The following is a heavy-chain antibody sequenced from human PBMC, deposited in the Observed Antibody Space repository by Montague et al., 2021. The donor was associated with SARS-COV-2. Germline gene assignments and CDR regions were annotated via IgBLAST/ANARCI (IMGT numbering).Heavy chain of an antibody. V-gene: IGHV4-39*02. D-gene: IGHD3-10*01. CDR2: IYYSGTT. Sequence: SDTLSLTCSVSSGSIISSGYYWGWIRQPPGKELEWIGNIYYSGTTYYNLSLQSRGTISVDTSKNHLSLRLSSVTAADTAVYFCARGMIRGVTTPFDYWGQGSQVTVSS. CDR1: SGSIISSGYY. J-gene: IGHJ4*02. CDR3: ARGMIRGVTTPFDY.